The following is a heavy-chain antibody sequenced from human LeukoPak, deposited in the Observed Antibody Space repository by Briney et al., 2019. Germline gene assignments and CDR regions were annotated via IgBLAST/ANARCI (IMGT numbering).Heavy chain of an antibody. V-gene: IGHV3-23*01. CDR1: GFTFSSYA. CDR3: AKDRETGKRRKLGGNDY. CDR2: ISGSGGST. Sequence: PGGSLRLSCAASGFTFSSYAMSWVRQAPGKGLEWVSAISGSGGSTYYADSVKGRFTISRDNSKNTLYLQMNSLGAEDTAVYYCAKDRETGKRRKLGGNDYWGQGTLVTVSS. D-gene: IGHD1-1*01. J-gene: IGHJ4*02.